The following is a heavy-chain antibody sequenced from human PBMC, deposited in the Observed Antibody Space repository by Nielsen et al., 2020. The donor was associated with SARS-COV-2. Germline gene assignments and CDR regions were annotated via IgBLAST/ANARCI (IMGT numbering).Heavy chain of an antibody. CDR3: AKGGLYYYGSGSYEYGMDV. V-gene: IGHV3-30*18. J-gene: IGHJ6*02. Sequence: GGSLRLSCAASGFPFSSYEMNWVRQAPGKGLEWVAVISYDGSNKYYADSVKGRFTISRDNSKNTLYLQMNSLRAEDTAVYYCAKGGLYYYGSGSYEYGMDVWGQGTTVTVSS. CDR1: GFPFSSYE. D-gene: IGHD3-10*01. CDR2: ISYDGSNK.